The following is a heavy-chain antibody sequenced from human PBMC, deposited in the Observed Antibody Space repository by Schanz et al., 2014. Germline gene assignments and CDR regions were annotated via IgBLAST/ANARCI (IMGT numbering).Heavy chain of an antibody. CDR1: GFTFSRYS. CDR2: ISISGGST. J-gene: IGHJ6*02. Sequence: EVQLVESGGGLVQPGGSLRLSCAASGFTFSRYSMSWVRQAPGKGLQWVSGISISGGSTYYEDSVKGRFTISRDNSKNTLYLQMNRLRAEDTAVYYCAKEGPAAAGTNGLDVWGQGTTVTVSS. CDR3: AKEGPAAAGTNGLDV. D-gene: IGHD6-13*01. V-gene: IGHV3-23*04.